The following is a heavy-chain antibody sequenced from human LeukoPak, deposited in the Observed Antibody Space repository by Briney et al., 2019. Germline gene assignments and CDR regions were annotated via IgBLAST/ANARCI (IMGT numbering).Heavy chain of an antibody. V-gene: IGHV1-69*01. D-gene: IGHD3-10*01. CDR1: GGTFSSYA. Sequence: SVKVSCKASGGTFSSYAISWVRQAPGQGLEWMGGIIPSIGTINYAQKFQGRVTITADDSTSTAYMDLSSLRAEDTAMYHCTRSRITMVRGVIRDYYYGMDVWGQGTTVTVSS. J-gene: IGHJ6*02. CDR2: IIPSIGTI. CDR3: TRSRITMVRGVIRDYYYGMDV.